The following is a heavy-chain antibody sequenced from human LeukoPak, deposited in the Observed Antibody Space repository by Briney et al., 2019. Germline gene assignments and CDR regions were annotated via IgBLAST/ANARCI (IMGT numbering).Heavy chain of an antibody. Sequence: NSSETLSLTCTVSGASISRDVYYWSWIRQPPGKGLEWIGYISYGGNTYYNPSLKSRVTISGDTSKKQFSLKLTSVIAADTAVYYCAREYGDWVGGRPYNWFDPWGQGTLVTVSS. CDR3: AREYGDWVGGRPYNWFDP. CDR1: GASISRDVYY. D-gene: IGHD4-17*01. V-gene: IGHV4-30-4*08. J-gene: IGHJ5*02. CDR2: ISYGGNT.